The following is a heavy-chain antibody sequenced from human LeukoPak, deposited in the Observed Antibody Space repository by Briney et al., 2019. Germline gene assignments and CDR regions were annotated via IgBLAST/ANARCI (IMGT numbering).Heavy chain of an antibody. V-gene: IGHV3-23*01. CDR1: GFSFSTYA. J-gene: IGHJ4*02. CDR3: AKHSSSWHYFDY. D-gene: IGHD6-13*01. CDR2: ISGSGGGT. Sequence: GGSLRLSCAASGFSFSTYAISWVRQAPGKGPQWVADISGSGGGTYYADSVKGRFSVSRDNSKNTLFLQMDSLRADDTAVYYCAKHSSSWHYFDYWGQGTLVTVSS.